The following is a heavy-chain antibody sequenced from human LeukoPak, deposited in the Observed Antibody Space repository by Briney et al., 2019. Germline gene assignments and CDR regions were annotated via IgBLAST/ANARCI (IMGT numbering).Heavy chain of an antibody. D-gene: IGHD6-19*01. CDR2: IYTSGST. CDR3: ARRGYSSGWHYFDY. Sequence: SETLSLTCTVSSSSISNYYWSWIRQPPGKGLEWIGRIYTSGSTNYNPSLKSRVTISVDTSKNQFSLKLSSVTAADTAVYYCARRGYSSGWHYFDYRGQGTLVTVSS. CDR1: SSSISNYY. V-gene: IGHV4-4*08. J-gene: IGHJ4*02.